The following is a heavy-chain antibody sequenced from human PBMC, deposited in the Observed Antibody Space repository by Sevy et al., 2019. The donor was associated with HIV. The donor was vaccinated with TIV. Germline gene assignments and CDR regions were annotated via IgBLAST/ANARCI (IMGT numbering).Heavy chain of an antibody. CDR3: ARVLGIAVAPYYFDY. CDR2: IYSGGST. CDR1: GFTVSSNY. D-gene: IGHD6-19*01. V-gene: IGHV3-53*01. Sequence: AGSLRLSCAASGFTVSSNYMSWVHQAPGKGLEWVSVIYSGGSTYYADSVKGRFTISRDNSKNTLYLQMNSLRAADTAVYYCARVLGIAVAPYYFDYWGQGTLVTVSS. J-gene: IGHJ4*02.